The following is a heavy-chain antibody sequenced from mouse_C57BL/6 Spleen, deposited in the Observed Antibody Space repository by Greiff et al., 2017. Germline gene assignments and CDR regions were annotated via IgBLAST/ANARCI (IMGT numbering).Heavy chain of an antibody. Sequence: EVQLQQSGPELVKPGASVKIPCKASGYTFTDYNMDWVKQSHGKSLEWIGDINPNNGGTIYNQKFKGKATLTVDKSSSTAYMELRSLTSEDTAVYYCARLRYYGSLAWFAYWGQGTLVTVSA. D-gene: IGHD1-1*01. J-gene: IGHJ3*01. CDR1: GYTFTDYN. V-gene: IGHV1-18*01. CDR2: INPNNGGT. CDR3: ARLRYYGSLAWFAY.